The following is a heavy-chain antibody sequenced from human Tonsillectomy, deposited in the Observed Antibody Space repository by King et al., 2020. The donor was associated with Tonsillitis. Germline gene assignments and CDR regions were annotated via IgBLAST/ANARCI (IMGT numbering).Heavy chain of an antibody. CDR1: GGSISSYC. V-gene: IGHV4-59*01. J-gene: IGHJ4*02. CDR3: ARARLGRGAFDY. Sequence: QLQESGPGLVKPSETLSLTCTVSGGSISSYCWNWIRQPPGKGLEWTGYIFYSGSTNYNPSLKSRVTISVDTSKNQFSLKLSSVTAADTAVYYCARARLGRGAFDYWGQGTLVTVSS. D-gene: IGHD1-26*01. CDR2: IFYSGST.